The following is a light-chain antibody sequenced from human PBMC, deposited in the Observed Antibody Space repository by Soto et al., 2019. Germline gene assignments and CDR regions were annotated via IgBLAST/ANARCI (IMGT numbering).Light chain of an antibody. CDR3: PQYARTPHS. CDR1: QILSPSY. Sequence: EIVLTQSPATLSLSAGERATLSCRPSQILSPSYLAWYQHKPGQGPRLLIFAASSRATGVPDRLSGSGSGQDFTLNITRLEDEDSAVYYCPQYARTPHSFGRGIHLEIK. J-gene: IGKJ2*03. CDR2: AAS. V-gene: IGKV3-20*01.